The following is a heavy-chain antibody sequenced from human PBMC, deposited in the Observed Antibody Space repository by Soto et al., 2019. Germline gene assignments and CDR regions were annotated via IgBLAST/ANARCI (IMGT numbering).Heavy chain of an antibody. CDR3: AKEFGYCSSTSCYTQYFDY. CDR1: GFTFSSYA. CDR2: ISGSGGST. V-gene: IGHV3-23*01. Sequence: GGSLRLSCAASGFTFSSYAMSWVRQAPGKGLEWVSAISGSGGSTYYADSVKGRFTISRDNSKNTLYLQMNSLRAEDTAVYYCAKEFGYCSSTSCYTQYFDYWGQGTLVTVSS. D-gene: IGHD2-2*02. J-gene: IGHJ4*02.